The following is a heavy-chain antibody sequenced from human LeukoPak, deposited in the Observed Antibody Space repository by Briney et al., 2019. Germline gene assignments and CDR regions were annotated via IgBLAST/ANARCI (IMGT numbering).Heavy chain of an antibody. CDR1: GYTFTSYG. Sequence: ASVKVSCKASGYTFTSYGISWVRQAPGQGLEWMGCISAYNGNTNYAQKLQGRVTMTTDTSTGTAYMGLRSLRSDDTAVYYCARDSLGYSGYDCYDYWGQGTLVTVSS. CDR2: ISAYNGNT. J-gene: IGHJ4*02. CDR3: ARDSLGYSGYDCYDY. V-gene: IGHV1-18*01. D-gene: IGHD5-12*01.